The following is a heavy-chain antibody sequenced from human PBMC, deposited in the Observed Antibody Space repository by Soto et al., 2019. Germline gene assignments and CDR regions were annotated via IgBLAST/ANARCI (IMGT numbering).Heavy chain of an antibody. V-gene: IGHV3-23*01. D-gene: IGHD1-7*01. J-gene: IGHJ4*02. Sequence: PGGSLRLSCAASGFIFSNYAMNWVRQAPGKGLEWVSGISGTGINTYYADSVKGRFTISRDKSKNTLYLQMSGLKVEDTAVYYCAKARSANYLYYLDYWGQGTLVTVSS. CDR2: ISGTGINT. CDR1: GFIFSNYA. CDR3: AKARSANYLYYLDY.